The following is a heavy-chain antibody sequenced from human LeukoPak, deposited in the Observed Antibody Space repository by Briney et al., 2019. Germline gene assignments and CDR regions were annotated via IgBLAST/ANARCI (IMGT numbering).Heavy chain of an antibody. D-gene: IGHD5-24*01. CDR1: GFPFSDHY. Sequence: GGSLRLSCAASGFPFSDHYMDWVRQAPGKGLEWVGRIRKKVNSYTTEYAASVKSRYTISRDDSKNSPYLQMNSLSTEDTAVYCCARRDDYNLDYWAQGTLVTVSS. CDR2: IRKKVNSYTT. CDR3: ARRDDYNLDY. J-gene: IGHJ4*02. V-gene: IGHV3-72*01.